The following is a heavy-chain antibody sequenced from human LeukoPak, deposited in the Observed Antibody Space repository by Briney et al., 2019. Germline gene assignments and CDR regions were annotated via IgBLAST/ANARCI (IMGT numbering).Heavy chain of an antibody. CDR1: GYTLTELS. D-gene: IGHD6-13*01. CDR2: FDPEDGET. J-gene: IGHJ6*02. V-gene: IGHV1-24*01. Sequence: ASVKVSCKVSGYTLTELSMHWVRQAPGKGLEWMGGFDPEDGETIYAQKLQGRVTMTEDTSTDTAYMELSSLRSEDTAVYYCATIVGEKQQLVKALTVGMDVWGQGTTVTVSS. CDR3: ATIVGEKQQLVKALTVGMDV.